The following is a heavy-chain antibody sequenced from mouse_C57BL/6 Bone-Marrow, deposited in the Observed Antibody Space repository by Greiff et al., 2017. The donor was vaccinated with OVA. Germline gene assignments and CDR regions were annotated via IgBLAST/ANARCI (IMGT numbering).Heavy chain of an antibody. D-gene: IGHD2-3*01. Sequence: VQLQESGAELARPGASVKLSCKASGYTFTSYGISWVKQRTGQGLEWIGEIYPRSGNTYYNEKFKGKATLTADKSSSTAYMELRSLTSEDSAVYFCAILDGYYGAMDYWGQGTSVTVSS. V-gene: IGHV1-81*01. CDR3: AILDGYYGAMDY. CDR1: GYTFTSYG. J-gene: IGHJ4*01. CDR2: IYPRSGNT.